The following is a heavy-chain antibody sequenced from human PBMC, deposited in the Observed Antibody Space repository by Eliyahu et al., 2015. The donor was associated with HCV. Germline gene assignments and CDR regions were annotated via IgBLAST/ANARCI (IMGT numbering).Heavy chain of an antibody. J-gene: IGHJ6*02. CDR2: IIPIFGXA. Sequence: QVQLVQSGAEVKKPGSSVKXSCKASGGTFSSYAISWVRQAPGQGXEWMGGIIPIFGXANYAXKFXGRVTITADESTSTAYMELSSLRSEDTAVYYCARKDFWSGYGRQNYGMDVWGQGTTVTVSS. CDR1: GGTFSSYA. V-gene: IGHV1-69*01. CDR3: ARKDFWSGYGRQNYGMDV. D-gene: IGHD3-3*01.